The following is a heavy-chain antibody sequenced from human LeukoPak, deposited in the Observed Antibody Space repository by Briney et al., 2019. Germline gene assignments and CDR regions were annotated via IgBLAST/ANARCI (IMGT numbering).Heavy chain of an antibody. CDR2: ISGSGGST. D-gene: IGHD6-13*01. CDR3: AKDPRVAAAGSSYYYMDV. J-gene: IGHJ6*03. V-gene: IGHV3-23*01. CDR1: GFTFSSYA. Sequence: PGGSLRLSCAASGFTFSSYAMSWVRQAPGKGLEWVSAISGSGGSTYYADSVKGRFTISRDNSKNTLYLQMNSLRTEDTAVYYCAKDPRVAAAGSSYYYMDVWGKGTTVTVSS.